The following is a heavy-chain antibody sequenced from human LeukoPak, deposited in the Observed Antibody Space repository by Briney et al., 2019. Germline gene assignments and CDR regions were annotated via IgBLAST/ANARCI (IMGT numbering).Heavy chain of an antibody. CDR2: VKQDGSEK. D-gene: IGHD3-9*01. V-gene: IGHV3-7*01. CDR1: GFTFSGYW. Sequence: GGSLRLSCAASGFTFSGYWMSWVRQAPGKGLEWVANVKQDGSEKYYVDSVKGRFTISRDNAKNSLYLQMNSLRAEDTAVYYCARAYFDWAGNDAFDIWGQGTMVTVSS. CDR3: ARAYFDWAGNDAFDI. J-gene: IGHJ3*02.